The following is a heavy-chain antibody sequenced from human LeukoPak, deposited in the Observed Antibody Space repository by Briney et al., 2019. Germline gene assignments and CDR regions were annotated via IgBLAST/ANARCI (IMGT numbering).Heavy chain of an antibody. V-gene: IGHV4-59*12. Sequence: SETLSLTCTVSGGPISSYYWSWIRQPPGKGLEWIGYIYHNGSTYYNPSLKSRVTISVDRSNNQFSLKLSSVTAADTAVYYCARGYCSSTSCYYFDYWGQGTLVTVSS. CDR2: IYHNGST. CDR1: GGPISSYY. D-gene: IGHD2-2*01. J-gene: IGHJ4*02. CDR3: ARGYCSSTSCYYFDY.